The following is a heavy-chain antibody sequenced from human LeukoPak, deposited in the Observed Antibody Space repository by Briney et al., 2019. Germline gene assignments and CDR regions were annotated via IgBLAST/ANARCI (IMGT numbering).Heavy chain of an antibody. CDR3: TTETLTGYYYYMDV. J-gene: IGHJ6*03. V-gene: IGHV3-15*01. D-gene: IGHD1-20*01. CDR1: GFTFSNAW. CDR2: IKSKTDGGTV. Sequence: GGSLRLSCAASGFTFSNAWMSWVRQAPGKGLEWVGRIKSKTDGGTVDYAAPVKGRFAISRDDSKNTLYLQMNSLKAEDTAVYFCTTETLTGYYYYMDVWGKGTTVTVSS.